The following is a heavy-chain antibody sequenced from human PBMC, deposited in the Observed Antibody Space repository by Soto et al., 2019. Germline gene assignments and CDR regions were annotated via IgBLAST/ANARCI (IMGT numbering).Heavy chain of an antibody. Sequence: QLQLQESGSGQVKPSQTLSLTCAVSGGSITTGDYSWNWIRQPPGRALEWVGYIYDSGSTYYNPSLKRRATISVDRSKNHFSLKLSSVTAADTAVYYCARGRSTSGYPNFDPWGQGTLVTVSS. CDR1: GGSITTGDYS. D-gene: IGHD3-22*01. CDR2: IYDSGST. J-gene: IGHJ5*02. V-gene: IGHV4-30-2*01. CDR3: ARGRSTSGYPNFDP.